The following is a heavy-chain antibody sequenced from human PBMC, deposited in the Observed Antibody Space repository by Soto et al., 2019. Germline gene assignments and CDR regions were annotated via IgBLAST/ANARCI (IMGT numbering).Heavy chain of an antibody. V-gene: IGHV1-2*04. Sequence: GASVKVSCKASGYTFTGYYRHWVRQAPGQGLEWMGWINPNSGGTNYAQKFQGWVTMTRDTSISTAYMELSRLRSDDTAVYYCAREKSAMITFGGVIVSSSYYGMDVWGQGTTVTVSS. CDR1: GYTFTGYY. J-gene: IGHJ6*02. CDR2: INPNSGGT. CDR3: AREKSAMITFGGVIVSSSYYGMDV. D-gene: IGHD3-16*02.